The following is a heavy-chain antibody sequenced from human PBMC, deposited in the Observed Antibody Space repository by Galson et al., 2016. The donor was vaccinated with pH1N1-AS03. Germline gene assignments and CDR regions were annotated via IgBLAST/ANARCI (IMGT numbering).Heavy chain of an antibody. Sequence: SLRLSCAASGFIFSNYAMTWVRQAPGKGLQWVSTISGLGESTKYADSVKGRFTISRDSSKNTVNLHMNSLRVEDTAVYYCANRGDTLGFFESWGQGTLVTVSS. CDR2: ISGLGEST. CDR3: ANRGDTLGFFES. CDR1: GFIFSNYA. D-gene: IGHD4-17*01. J-gene: IGHJ4*02. V-gene: IGHV3-23*01.